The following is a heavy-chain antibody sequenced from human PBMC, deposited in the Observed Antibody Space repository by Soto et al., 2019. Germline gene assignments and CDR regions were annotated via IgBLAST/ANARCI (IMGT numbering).Heavy chain of an antibody. CDR3: ARHKSDPRGQWLGGYYYYYGMDV. CDR2: IYYSGST. J-gene: IGHJ6*02. CDR1: GGSISSSSYY. V-gene: IGHV4-39*01. Sequence: SETLSLTCTVSGGSISSSSYYWGWIRQPPGKGLEWIGSIYYSGSTYYNPSLKSRVTISVDTSKKQFSLKLSSVTAADTVVYYCARHKSDPRGQWLGGYYYYYGMDVGGQGTRVTVSS. D-gene: IGHD6-19*01.